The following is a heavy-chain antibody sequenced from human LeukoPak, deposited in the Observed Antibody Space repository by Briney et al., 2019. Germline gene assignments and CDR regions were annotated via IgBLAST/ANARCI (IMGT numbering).Heavy chain of an antibody. J-gene: IGHJ5*02. CDR1: GFTFSSYS. CDR3: AKRPAATFMYNWFDP. D-gene: IGHD2-2*01. V-gene: IGHV3-23*01. Sequence: GGSLRLSCAASGFTFSSYSMNWVRQAPGKGLEWVSAISGSGGSTYYADSVKGRFTISRDNSKNTLYLQMNSLRAEDTAVYYCAKRPAATFMYNWFDPWGQGTLVTVSS. CDR2: ISGSGGST.